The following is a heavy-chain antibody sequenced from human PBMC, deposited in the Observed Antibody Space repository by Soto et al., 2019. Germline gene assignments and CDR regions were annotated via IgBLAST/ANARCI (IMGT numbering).Heavy chain of an antibody. V-gene: IGHV3-74*01. CDR3: TTLSSAVSYSAFDL. Sequence: EVQLVEAGGGLVQPGGSLRLSCAASGFSFSNYWVHWVRHAPGKGLVWVSRVTTDGRSTSYADSVKGRFTVSRDNAKNTVSLEMNSLRVEDTAVYYCTTLSSAVSYSAFDLWGQGTVIIVSS. CDR1: GFSFSNYW. J-gene: IGHJ3*01. CDR2: VTTDGRST. D-gene: IGHD6-25*01.